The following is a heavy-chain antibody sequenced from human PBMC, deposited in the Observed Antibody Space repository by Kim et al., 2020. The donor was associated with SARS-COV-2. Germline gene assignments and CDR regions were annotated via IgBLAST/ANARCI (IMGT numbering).Heavy chain of an antibody. Sequence: SSPSCQGQVAISADKSISTAYLQWSSLKASDTAMYYCARGRRQLDPIFQHWGQGTLVTVSS. CDR3: ARGRRQLDPIFQH. V-gene: IGHV5-51*01. D-gene: IGHD6-13*01. J-gene: IGHJ1*01.